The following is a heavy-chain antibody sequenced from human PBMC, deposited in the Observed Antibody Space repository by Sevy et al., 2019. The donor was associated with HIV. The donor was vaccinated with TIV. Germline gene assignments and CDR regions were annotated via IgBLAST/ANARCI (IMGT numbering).Heavy chain of an antibody. CDR1: GFTFIDYD. V-gene: IGHV3-30*04. D-gene: IGHD2-21*02. Sequence: GGSLRLSCADSGFTFIDYDMHWVRQAPGKGLEWVAVISYDGSKTYYADSVNGRFTISRDNSKNTLYLQMNSLRADDTAVYYCARGRVTSHYFDYWGQGTLVTVSS. CDR2: ISYDGSKT. CDR3: ARGRVTSHYFDY. J-gene: IGHJ4*02.